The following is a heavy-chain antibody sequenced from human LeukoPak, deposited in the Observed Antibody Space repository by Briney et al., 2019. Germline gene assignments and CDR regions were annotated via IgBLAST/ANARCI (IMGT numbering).Heavy chain of an antibody. J-gene: IGHJ4*02. V-gene: IGHV3-21*01. CDR1: GFTFSSYS. CDR3: ARDYCGGDCYPDY. CDR2: ISSSSSYI. D-gene: IGHD2-21*02. Sequence: GGSLRLSCAASGFTFSSYSMNWVRQAPGKGLEWVSSISSSSSYIYYADSAKGRFTISRDNAKNSLYLQMNSLRAEDTAVYYCARDYCGGDCYPDYWGQGTLVTVSS.